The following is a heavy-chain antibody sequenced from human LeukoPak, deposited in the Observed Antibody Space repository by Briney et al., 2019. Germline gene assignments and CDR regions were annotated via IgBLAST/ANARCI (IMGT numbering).Heavy chain of an antibody. CDR3: ARVAGYLPTRWFDP. D-gene: IGHD6-25*01. CDR2: INHSGST. V-gene: IGHV4-34*01. CDR1: GESFSDYY. J-gene: IGHJ5*02. Sequence: SETLSLTCAVYGESFSDYYWSWIRQPPGKGLEWIGEINHSGSTNYSPSLKSRVTISVNTSKNQFSLKLTSVTAADTAVYYCARVAGYLPTRWFDPWGQGTHVTVSS.